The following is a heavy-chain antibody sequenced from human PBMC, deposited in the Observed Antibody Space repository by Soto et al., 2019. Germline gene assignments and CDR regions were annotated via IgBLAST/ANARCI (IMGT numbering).Heavy chain of an antibody. V-gene: IGHV5-51*01. CDR3: HQYYYDSSGYYYSDY. CDR2: IYPGDSDT. CDR1: GYSFTSYW. D-gene: IGHD3-22*01. J-gene: IGHJ4*02. Sequence: PGESLKISCKGSGYSFTSYWIGWVRQMPGKGLEWMGIIYPGDSDTRYGPSFQGQVTISADKSISTAYLQWSSLKASDTAMYYCHQYYYDSSGYYYSDYWGQGTLVTVSS.